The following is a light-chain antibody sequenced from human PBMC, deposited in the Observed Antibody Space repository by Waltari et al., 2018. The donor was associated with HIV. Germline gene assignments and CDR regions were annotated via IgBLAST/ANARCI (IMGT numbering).Light chain of an antibody. Sequence: SHITHSPSPLSASVGNSDSINCRARQSSTSKVNWYQHKPRKAPQVLIYDASSLQSGVPSRFRGSGSGTDFTLTITSLQPDDFATYFCQQSYSTPLTFGRGTTVEIK. CDR3: QQSYSTPLT. CDR2: DAS. CDR1: QSSTSK. V-gene: IGKV1-39*01. J-gene: IGKJ4*01.